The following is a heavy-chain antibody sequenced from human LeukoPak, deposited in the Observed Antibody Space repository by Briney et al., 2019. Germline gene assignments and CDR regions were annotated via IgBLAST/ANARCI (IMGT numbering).Heavy chain of an antibody. CDR2: INTDGSST. J-gene: IGHJ3*02. CDR3: ARPNPSGGIVVVPAANTGGAFDI. V-gene: IGHV3-74*01. D-gene: IGHD2-2*01. CDR1: GFTFSSYW. Sequence: GGSLRLSCAASGFTFSSYWMHWVRQAPGKGLVWVSRINTDGSSTSYADSVRGRFTISRDNAKNTLYLQMNSLRAEDTAVYYCARPNPSGGIVVVPAANTGGAFDIWGQGTMVTVSS.